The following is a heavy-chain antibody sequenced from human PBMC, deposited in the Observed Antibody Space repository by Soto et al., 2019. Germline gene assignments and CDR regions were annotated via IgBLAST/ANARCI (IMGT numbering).Heavy chain of an antibody. CDR1: GGTFSSYA. J-gene: IGHJ4*02. CDR3: ARVGNYYGSGSYWELDY. D-gene: IGHD3-10*01. Sequence: QVQLVQSGAEVKKPGSSVKVSCKASGGTFSSYAISWVRQAPGQGLEWMGGIIPIFGTANYAQKFQGRVTITADEPTSTAYMELSSRRSEDTAVYYCARVGNYYGSGSYWELDYWGQGTLVTVSS. V-gene: IGHV1-69*12. CDR2: IIPIFGTA.